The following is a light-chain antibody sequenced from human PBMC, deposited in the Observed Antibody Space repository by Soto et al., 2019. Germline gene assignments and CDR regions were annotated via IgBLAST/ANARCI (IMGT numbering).Light chain of an antibody. J-gene: IGKJ3*01. CDR1: QSVSIN. V-gene: IGKV3-15*01. Sequence: EIVMTQSPATLSVSPGARATLSCRASQSVSINLAWYQKKPGQAPRLLIYSTSPRATGFPARFSGSGSETVFTLTISSLQSEDFAVYFCQQYHHWPPLFCPGTKVDI. CDR2: STS. CDR3: QQYHHWPPL.